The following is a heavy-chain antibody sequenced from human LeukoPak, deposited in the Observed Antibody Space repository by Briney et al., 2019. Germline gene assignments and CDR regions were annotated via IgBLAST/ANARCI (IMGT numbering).Heavy chain of an antibody. J-gene: IGHJ4*02. D-gene: IGHD3-9*01. Sequence: SETLFLTCTVSGGSISSSSYYWGWIRQPPGKGLEWIGSIYYSGSTYYNPSLKSRVTISLDTSKNQFSLKLSSVTAADTAVYYCARRNYDILTGSFDYWGQGTLVTVSS. CDR2: IYYSGST. V-gene: IGHV4-39*07. CDR3: ARRNYDILTGSFDY. CDR1: GGSISSSSYY.